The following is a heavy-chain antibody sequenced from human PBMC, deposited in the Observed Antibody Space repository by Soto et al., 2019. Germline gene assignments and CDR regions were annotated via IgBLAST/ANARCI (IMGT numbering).Heavy chain of an antibody. D-gene: IGHD4-17*01. V-gene: IGHV3-33*01. CDR1: GFTFNSHG. CDR2: IWYDGGNK. Sequence: GGSLRLSCATSGFTFNSHGMHWVRQAPGKGLEWVAVIWYDGGNKYYADSVKGRFTISRDNSKNTLYLQMDSLRAEDTAVYYSASRSATVLSLTYWGPGTQVTVS. J-gene: IGHJ4*02. CDR3: ASRSATVLSLTY.